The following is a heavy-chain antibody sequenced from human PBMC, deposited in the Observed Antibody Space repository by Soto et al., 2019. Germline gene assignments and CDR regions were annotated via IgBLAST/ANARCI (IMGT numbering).Heavy chain of an antibody. J-gene: IGHJ4*02. V-gene: IGHV5-51*01. CDR1: GYSFTSYW. CDR3: ARHHDDYGDYFDY. D-gene: IGHD4-17*01. CDR2: IYPGDSDT. Sequence: GESLKISCKGSGYSFTSYWIGWVRQMPGKGLDWMWIIYPGDSDTRYRPSFQGQVTISADNSIRTAYLQLSSLKASDTAMYYCARHHDDYGDYFDYWGQGTLVTVSS.